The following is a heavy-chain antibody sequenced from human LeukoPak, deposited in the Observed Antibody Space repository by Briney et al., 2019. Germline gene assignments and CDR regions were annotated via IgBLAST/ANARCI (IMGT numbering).Heavy chain of an antibody. CDR2: ISSRGNSR. V-gene: IGHV3-21*04. Sequence: GGSLRLSCAASGFILSNYRMNWVRQAPGKGLEWVSYISSRGNSREYAGSVKGRFTISRDNARDSLHLQMNSLRVEDMAVYYCAREGYDYVWQTTEQDGMDVWGQGTTVTVSS. J-gene: IGHJ6*02. CDR1: GFILSNYR. CDR3: AREGYDYVWQTTEQDGMDV. D-gene: IGHD3-16*01.